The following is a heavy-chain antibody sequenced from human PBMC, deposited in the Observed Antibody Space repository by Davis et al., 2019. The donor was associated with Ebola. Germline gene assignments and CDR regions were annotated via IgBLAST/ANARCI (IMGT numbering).Heavy chain of an antibody. CDR1: GDSISGYY. Sequence: SETLSLTCTVSGDSISGYYWSWIRQPPGKGLEWIGYIYWSGNTNYNPSLKSRVTISVDTSKNQFSLRLTSVTAADTAVYYCARSTEEFITVYYFDSWGQGTLVTVSS. V-gene: IGHV4-59*01. D-gene: IGHD3-22*01. CDR2: IYWSGNT. CDR3: ARSTEEFITVYYFDS. J-gene: IGHJ4*02.